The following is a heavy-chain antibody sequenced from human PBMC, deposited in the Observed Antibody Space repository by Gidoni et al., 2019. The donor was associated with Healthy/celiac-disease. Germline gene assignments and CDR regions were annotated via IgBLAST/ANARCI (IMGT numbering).Heavy chain of an antibody. CDR2: INHSGST. Sequence: QVQLQQWGAGLLKPSETLSLTCAVYGGSFSGYYWSWIRQPPGKGLEWIGEINHSGSTNYNPSLKSRVTISVDTSKNQFSLKLSSVTAADTAVYYCASSIESDYIWGSYRAVGIWGQGTMVTVSS. D-gene: IGHD3-16*02. J-gene: IGHJ3*02. V-gene: IGHV4-34*01. CDR3: ASSIESDYIWGSYRAVGI. CDR1: GGSFSGYY.